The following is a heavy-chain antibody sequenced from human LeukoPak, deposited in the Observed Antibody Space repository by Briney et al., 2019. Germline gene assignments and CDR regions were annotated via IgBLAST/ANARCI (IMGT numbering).Heavy chain of an antibody. CDR3: ARVLSADPGDILTVQGLYYFDY. CDR1: GGSISSSSYY. D-gene: IGHD3-9*01. CDR2: IYYSGST. J-gene: IGHJ4*02. Sequence: SETLSLTCTVSGGSISSSSYYWGWIRQPPGKGLEWIGSIYYSGSTYYNPSLKSRVTISVDTSKNQFSLKLSSVTAADTAVYYCARVLSADPGDILTVQGLYYFDYWGQGTLVTVSS. V-gene: IGHV4-39*07.